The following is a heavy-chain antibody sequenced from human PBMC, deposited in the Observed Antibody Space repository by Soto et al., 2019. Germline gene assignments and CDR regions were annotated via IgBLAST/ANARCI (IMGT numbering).Heavy chain of an antibody. V-gene: IGHV4-59*01. CDR1: GGSISSYY. D-gene: IGHD3-3*01. CDR3: ARSADFWSGYYPTRFQH. J-gene: IGHJ1*01. CDR2: IYYSGST. Sequence: PSETLSLTCTVSGGSISSYYWSWIRQPPGKGLEWIGYIYYSGSTNYNPSLKSRVTISVDTSKNQFSLKLSSVTAADTAVYYCARSADFWSGYYPTRFQHWGQGTLVTVSS.